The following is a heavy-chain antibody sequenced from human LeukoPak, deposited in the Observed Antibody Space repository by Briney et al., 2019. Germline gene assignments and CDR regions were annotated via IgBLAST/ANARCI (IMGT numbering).Heavy chain of an antibody. CDR1: GYTFTGYY. Sequence: ASVKVSCKASGYTFTGYYMHWVRQAPGQGLEWVGWINPNSGGTNYARKFQGRVTMTRDTSISTAYMELSRLRSDDTAVYYCARDYDFWSGQRWFDPWGQGTLVTVSS. V-gene: IGHV1-2*02. CDR2: INPNSGGT. CDR3: ARDYDFWSGQRWFDP. D-gene: IGHD3-3*01. J-gene: IGHJ5*02.